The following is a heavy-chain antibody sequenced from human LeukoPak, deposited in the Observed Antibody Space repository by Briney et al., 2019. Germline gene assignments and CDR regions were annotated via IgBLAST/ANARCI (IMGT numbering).Heavy chain of an antibody. J-gene: IGHJ6*02. V-gene: IGHV3-33*01. CDR3: ARDLRAGMDV. Sequence: GGSLRLSCAASGFTFSSYGMHWVRQAPGKGLERVAVIWYDGSNKYYADSVKGRFTISRDNSKNTLYLQMNSLRAEDTAVYYCARDLRAGMDVWGQGTTVTVSS. CDR2: IWYDGSNK. D-gene: IGHD1-26*01. CDR1: GFTFSSYG.